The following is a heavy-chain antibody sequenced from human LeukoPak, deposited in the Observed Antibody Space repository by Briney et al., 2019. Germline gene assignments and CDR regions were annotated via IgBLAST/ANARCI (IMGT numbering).Heavy chain of an antibody. Sequence: PSETLSLTCTVSGGSISSYYWSWIRQPPGKGLEWIGYIYYSGSTNYNPSLKSRVTISVDTSKNQFSLKLSSVTAADTAVYYCATMVRGAPFDYWGQGTLVTVSS. D-gene: IGHD3-10*01. CDR2: IYYSGST. CDR1: GGSISSYY. CDR3: ATMVRGAPFDY. V-gene: IGHV4-59*01. J-gene: IGHJ4*02.